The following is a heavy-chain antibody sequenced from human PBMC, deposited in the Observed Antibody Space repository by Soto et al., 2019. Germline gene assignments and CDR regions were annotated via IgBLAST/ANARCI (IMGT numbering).Heavy chain of an antibody. CDR2: ISSSSSTI. CDR3: ARSIERMYYYESSGNYDRALDI. V-gene: IGHV3-48*01. J-gene: IGHJ3*02. D-gene: IGHD3-22*01. Sequence: GKGLEWVSYISSSSSTIYYADSVKGRFTISRDNAKNSLYLQMNSLRAEDTAVYYCARSIERMYYYESSGNYDRALDISGQRTILSVPS.